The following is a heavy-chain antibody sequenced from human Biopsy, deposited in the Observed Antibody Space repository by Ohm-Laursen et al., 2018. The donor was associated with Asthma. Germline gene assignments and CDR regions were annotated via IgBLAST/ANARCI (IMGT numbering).Heavy chain of an antibody. Sequence: RSLRLSCSASGFTFRTYGMHWVRQTPGKGLEWVAVISYDGSSIYYADSVKGRFTISRDNAKSTLYLQMNRLRTDDTAVYFCAKRRGYSDLTDFDHWGQGTLVTVSS. J-gene: IGHJ4*02. D-gene: IGHD3-3*01. CDR2: ISYDGSSI. CDR1: GFTFRTYG. V-gene: IGHV3-30*18. CDR3: AKRRGYSDLTDFDH.